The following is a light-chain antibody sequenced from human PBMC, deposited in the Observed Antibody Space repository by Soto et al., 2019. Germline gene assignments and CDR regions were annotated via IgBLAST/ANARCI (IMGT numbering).Light chain of an antibody. J-gene: IGKJ3*01. CDR1: QKVSNNY. CDR3: QLFDDSLFT. Sequence: IVLTQSPGILPLSPGERATLSCRASQKVSNNYLAWYQQRPDQVPRLLIFSASTRATGIPDRFSGSGSGTDFTLTISRLEPDDFAVYYCQLFDDSLFTFGPGTKVDV. V-gene: IGKV3-20*01. CDR2: SAS.